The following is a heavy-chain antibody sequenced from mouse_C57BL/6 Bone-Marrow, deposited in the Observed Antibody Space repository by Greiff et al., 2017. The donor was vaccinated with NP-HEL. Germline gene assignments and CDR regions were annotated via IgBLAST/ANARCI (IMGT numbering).Heavy chain of an antibody. D-gene: IGHD2-4*01. V-gene: IGHV5-6*01. CDR2: ISRGGSYT. CDR1: GSTFSSYG. J-gene: IGHJ3*01. Sequence: EVHLVEPGGDLVKPGGSLKLSCAASGSTFSSYGMSWVRQTPDKRLEWVATISRGGSYTYYPDSLKGRSTISRDNAKNALYLHMSSLKSEDTAMYYCESPYDYDVSWFAYWGQGTLITVSA. CDR3: ESPYDYDVSWFAY.